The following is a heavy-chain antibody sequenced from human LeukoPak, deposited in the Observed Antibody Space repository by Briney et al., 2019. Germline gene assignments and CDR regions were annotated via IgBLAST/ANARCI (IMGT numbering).Heavy chain of an antibody. V-gene: IGHV1-69*06. CDR3: ARTGTTAIDYYYGMDV. J-gene: IGHJ6*04. Sequence: ASVKVSCKASGGTFSSYAISWVRQDPGQGLEWMGGIIPIFGTANYAQKFQGRVTITADKSTSTAYMELSSLRSEDTAVYYCARTGTTAIDYYYGMDVWGKGTTVTVSS. CDR2: IIPIFGTA. CDR1: GGTFSSYA. D-gene: IGHD1-1*01.